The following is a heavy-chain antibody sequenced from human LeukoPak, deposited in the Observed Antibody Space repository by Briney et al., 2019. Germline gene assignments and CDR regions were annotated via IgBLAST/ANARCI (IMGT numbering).Heavy chain of an antibody. V-gene: IGHV3-30-3*01. J-gene: IGHJ6*02. CDR2: ISYDGSNK. CDR3: ARDRMGAGDYVPYYYYGMDV. Sequence: GGSLRLSCAASGFTFSSYAMPWVRQAPGKGLEWVAVISYDGSNKYYADSVKGRFTISRDNSKNTLYLQMNSLRAEDTAVYYCARDRMGAGDYVPYYYYGMDVWGQGTTVTVSS. D-gene: IGHD4-17*01. CDR1: GFTFSSYA.